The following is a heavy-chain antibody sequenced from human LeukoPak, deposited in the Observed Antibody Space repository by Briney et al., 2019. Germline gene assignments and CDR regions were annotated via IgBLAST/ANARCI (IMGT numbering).Heavy chain of an antibody. J-gene: IGHJ6*02. CDR2: ISYDVSNE. Sequence: PGGSLRLSCAASGFTFSSYGMHWVRQAPGKGLEWEALISYDVSNEYYADSVRGRFTISRDNSKFTLYMQMNSLRAEDTAVYYCARVRAGYCTSTSCYTGMDVWGQGTTVTVSS. V-gene: IGHV3-30*03. CDR1: GFTFSSYG. CDR3: ARVRAGYCTSTSCYTGMDV. D-gene: IGHD2-2*01.